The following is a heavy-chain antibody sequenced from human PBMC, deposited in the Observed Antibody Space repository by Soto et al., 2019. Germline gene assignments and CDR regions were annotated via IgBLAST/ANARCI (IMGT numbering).Heavy chain of an antibody. V-gene: IGHV1-69*06. J-gene: IGHJ4*02. CDR3: ARGGALSTSWYWGDGLDS. CDR2: IIPVFGTP. Sequence: SVKVSCKASGYSFSSHSITWVRQASGQGLEWMGGIIPVFGTPSYAQKFQGRVTISADKSTNTSYLELRSLRSEDTAVYYCARGGALSTSWYWGDGLDSWGQGTQVTVSS. CDR1: GYSFSSHS. D-gene: IGHD6-13*01.